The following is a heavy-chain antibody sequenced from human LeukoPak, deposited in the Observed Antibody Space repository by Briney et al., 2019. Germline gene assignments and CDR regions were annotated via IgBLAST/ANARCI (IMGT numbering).Heavy chain of an antibody. D-gene: IGHD3-16*01. CDR1: GYNFTSYW. Sequence: GESLQISCKGSGYNFTSYWIGWVRQLPGKGLEGMGIIYPGDSDARYSTSFQGQVTISADKSISTASLKWSSLKASDMAMYYCARHSGGRRGEYYYYYMDVWGKGTTVTVSS. V-gene: IGHV5-51*01. CDR2: IYPGDSDA. CDR3: ARHSGGRRGEYYYYYMDV. J-gene: IGHJ6*03.